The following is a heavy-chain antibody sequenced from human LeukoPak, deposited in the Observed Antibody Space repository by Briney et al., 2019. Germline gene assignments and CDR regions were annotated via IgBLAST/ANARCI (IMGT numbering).Heavy chain of an antibody. CDR1: GGSISSYY. Sequence: SETLSLTCTVSGGSISSYYWSWIRQPPGKGLEWIGYIYYSGSTNYNPSLKSRITISVDTSKNQFSLKLSSVTAADTAVYYCARDPGYSYGLDYWGQGTLVTVSS. CDR3: ARDPGYSYGLDY. D-gene: IGHD5-18*01. J-gene: IGHJ4*02. V-gene: IGHV4-59*01. CDR2: IYYSGST.